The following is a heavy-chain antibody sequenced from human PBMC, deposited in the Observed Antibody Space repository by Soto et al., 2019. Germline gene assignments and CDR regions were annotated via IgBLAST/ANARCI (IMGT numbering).Heavy chain of an antibody. J-gene: IGHJ4*02. V-gene: IGHV1-18*04. D-gene: IGHD3-10*01. CDR1: GYTFTSYG. CDR3: ARVLTPHYYGSGSPDY. Sequence: ASVKVSCKASGYTFTSYGISWVRQAPGQGLEWMGWISAYNGNTNYAQKLQGRVTMTTDTSTSTAYMELRSLRSDDTAVYYCARVLTPHYYGSGSPDYWGQGTLVTVSS. CDR2: ISAYNGNT.